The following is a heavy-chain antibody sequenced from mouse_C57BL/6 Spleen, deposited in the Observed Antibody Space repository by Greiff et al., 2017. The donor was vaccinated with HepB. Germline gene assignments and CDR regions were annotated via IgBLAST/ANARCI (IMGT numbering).Heavy chain of an antibody. CDR3: ARDAGYYYGSSPFDY. V-gene: IGHV5-16*01. CDR2: INYDGSST. J-gene: IGHJ2*01. D-gene: IGHD1-1*01. CDR1: GFTFSDYY. Sequence: VQLKESEGGLVQPGSSMKLSCTASGFTFSDYYMAWVRQVPEKGLEWVANINYDGSSTYYLDSLKSRFIISRDNAKNILYLQMSSLKSEDTATYYCARDAGYYYGSSPFDYWGQGTTLTVSS.